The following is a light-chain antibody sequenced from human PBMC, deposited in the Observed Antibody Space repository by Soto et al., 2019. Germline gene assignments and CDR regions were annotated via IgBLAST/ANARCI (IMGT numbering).Light chain of an antibody. J-gene: IGKJ1*01. V-gene: IGKV3-15*01. CDR2: GAS. CDR3: QQYSNWPPWT. CDR1: KSVSGN. Sequence: ETVMTQSPATLSVSPGERVTLSCRASKSVSGNLAWYQQKPGQAPRLLIYGASTRATGIPARFSGSGSGTEFTLTISSLQSEDPAIYYCQQYSNWPPWTLGQGTKVDIK.